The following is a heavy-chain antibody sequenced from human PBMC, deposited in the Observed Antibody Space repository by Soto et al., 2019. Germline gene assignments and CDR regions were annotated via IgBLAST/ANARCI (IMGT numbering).Heavy chain of an antibody. D-gene: IGHD6-19*01. CDR2: IKSKTDGGTT. CDR1: GFTFSNAW. Sequence: GGSLRLSCAASGFTFSNAWMNWVRQAPGKGLEWVGRIKSKTDGGTTDYAAPVKGRFTISRDDSKNTLYLQMNSLKTEDTAVYYCTTIAVAGKTVYYYYGMDVWGQGTTVTVSS. V-gene: IGHV3-15*07. J-gene: IGHJ6*02. CDR3: TTIAVAGKTVYYYYGMDV.